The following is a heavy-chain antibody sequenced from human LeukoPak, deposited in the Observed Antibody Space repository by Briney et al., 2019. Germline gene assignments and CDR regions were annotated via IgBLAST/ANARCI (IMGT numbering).Heavy chain of an antibody. J-gene: IGHJ6*03. CDR1: GGSISSYY. D-gene: IGHD4-11*01. Sequence: SETLSLTCTVSGGSISSYYWSWIRQPPGKGLEWIGYIYYSGSTNYNPSLKSRVTISVDTSKNQFSLKLSSVTAADTAVYCCARSRDENSNYGILNYYYYMDVWGKGTTVTVSS. CDR2: IYYSGST. V-gene: IGHV4-59*01. CDR3: ARSRDENSNYGILNYYYYMDV.